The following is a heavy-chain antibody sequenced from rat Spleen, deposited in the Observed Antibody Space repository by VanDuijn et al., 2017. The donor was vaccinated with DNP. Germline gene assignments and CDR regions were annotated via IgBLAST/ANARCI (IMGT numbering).Heavy chain of an antibody. CDR3: ARGGDLY. V-gene: IGHV2S8*01. Sequence: QVQLKESGPGLVQPSQTLSLTCTVSGFSLTSYGVSWVLQPPGKGLEWIAAISSGGNTYYNSALKSRLSISRDTSKSQVFLKMNSLQIEDTAIYFCARGGDLYWGQGVMVTVSS. J-gene: IGHJ2*01. CDR1: GFSLTSYG. CDR2: ISSGGNT.